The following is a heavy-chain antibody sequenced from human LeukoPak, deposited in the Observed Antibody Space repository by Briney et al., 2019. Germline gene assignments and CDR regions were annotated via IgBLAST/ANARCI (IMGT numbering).Heavy chain of an antibody. D-gene: IGHD3-9*01. CDR3: AMNFDWLPSRVDY. CDR1: GFTFSSYW. CDR2: IKQDGSEK. Sequence: PGGSLRLSCAASGFTFSSYWMSWVRQAPGKGLEWVANIKQDGSEKYYVDSVKGRFTISRDNAKNSLYLQMNSLRAEDTGVYYCAMNFDWLPSRVDYWGQGTLVTVSS. J-gene: IGHJ4*02. V-gene: IGHV3-7*01.